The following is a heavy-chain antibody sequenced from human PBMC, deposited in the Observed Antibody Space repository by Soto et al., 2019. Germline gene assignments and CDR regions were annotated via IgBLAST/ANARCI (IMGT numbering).Heavy chain of an antibody. CDR1: GGSISSGGYY. J-gene: IGHJ5*02. D-gene: IGHD3-10*01. CDR3: ASFIWFGEGPNWFDP. Sequence: SETLSLTCTVSGGSISSGGYYWSWIRQHPGKGLEWIGYIYYSGSTYYNPSLKSRVTISVDTSKNQFSLKLSSVTAADTAVYYCASFIWFGEGPNWFDPWGQGTLVTVSS. CDR2: IYYSGST. V-gene: IGHV4-31*02.